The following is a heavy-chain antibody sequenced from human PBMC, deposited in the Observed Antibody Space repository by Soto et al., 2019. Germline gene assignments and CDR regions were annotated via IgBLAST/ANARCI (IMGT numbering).Heavy chain of an antibody. D-gene: IGHD2-2*02. CDR2: ISSTSSVI. V-gene: IGHV3-21*06. CDR1: GFTFRSYS. J-gene: IGHJ3*01. Sequence: EVQLVESGGGLVKPGGSLRLSCVDSGFTFRSYSMNWVRQAPGKGLEWVASISSTSSVIWYADSLKGRFTISRDNAKNSLFLQMDSLIADDTAVYYCLRGGRGYTRDDVLDAWGHGTMVTVSS. CDR3: LRGGRGYTRDDVLDA.